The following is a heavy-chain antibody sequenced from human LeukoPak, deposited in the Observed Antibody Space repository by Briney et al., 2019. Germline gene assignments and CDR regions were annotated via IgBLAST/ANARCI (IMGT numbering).Heavy chain of an antibody. Sequence: PGGSLRLSCAGSGFTFSHYSMNWVRQAPGKGLEWVASFGSDLSFRSVADSLKRRFTISRDNAKHSLYLQMNSVSAEDKAVYYCASSSLLWFRELFPNEFVYRRRGTLVTVPS. CDR3: ASSSLLWFRELFPNEFVY. D-gene: IGHD3-10*01. CDR2: FGSDLSFR. V-gene: IGHV3-21*01. CDR1: GFTFSHYS. J-gene: IGHJ4*02.